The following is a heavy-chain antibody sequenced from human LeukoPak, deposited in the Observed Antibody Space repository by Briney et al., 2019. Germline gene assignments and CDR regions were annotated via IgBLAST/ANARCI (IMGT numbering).Heavy chain of an antibody. V-gene: IGHV3-48*03. Sequence: GGSLRLSCAASGFTFSSYEMNWVRQAPGKGLEWVSYISSSGSTIYYADSVTGRFTISRDNSKNTLYLQMNSLRAEDTAVYYCAKGQRITIFGVGPPYYYYYMDVWGKGTTVTVSS. D-gene: IGHD3-3*01. CDR3: AKGQRITIFGVGPPYYYYYMDV. J-gene: IGHJ6*03. CDR1: GFTFSSYE. CDR2: ISSSGSTI.